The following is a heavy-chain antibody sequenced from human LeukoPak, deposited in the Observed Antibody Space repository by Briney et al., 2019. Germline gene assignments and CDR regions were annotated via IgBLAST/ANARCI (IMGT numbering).Heavy chain of an antibody. CDR3: ARHSTDRYTDY. J-gene: IGHJ4*02. CDR1: GGTFSSYA. CDR2: IIPIFGTA. V-gene: IGHV1-69*13. D-gene: IGHD2-2*02. Sequence: ASVKVSCKASGGTFSSYAISWVRQAPGQGLEWMGGIIPIFGTANYAQKFQGRVTITADESTSTAYMELSSLKASDTAMYYCARHSTDRYTDYWGQGTLVTVSS.